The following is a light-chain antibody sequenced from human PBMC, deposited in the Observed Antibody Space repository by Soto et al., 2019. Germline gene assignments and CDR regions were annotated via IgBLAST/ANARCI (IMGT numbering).Light chain of an antibody. Sequence: DIVMTQSPLSLPVTPGEPASISCRSSASLLHSNGYNCLDWYVQKPGQSPQLLIYFGSYRASGVPDRVSGSGSGTDFTLKISRVEAEDVGGYYCMQALQTPLTFGGGTKVEI. V-gene: IGKV2-28*01. J-gene: IGKJ4*01. CDR3: MQALQTPLT. CDR2: FGS. CDR1: ASLLHSNGYNC.